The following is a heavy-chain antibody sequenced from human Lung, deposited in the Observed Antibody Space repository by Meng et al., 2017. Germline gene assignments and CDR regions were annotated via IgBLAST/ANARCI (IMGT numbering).Heavy chain of an antibody. CDR1: GGSFSDYY. V-gene: IGHV4-34*01. CDR2: INHSGST. D-gene: IGHD4-11*01. CDR3: ARGPTTMAHDFDY. Sequence: QVQLQQWGAGLLKPSGPRSLTCVVSGGSFSDYYWDWIRQPPGKGLEWIGEINHSGSTNYNPSLESRATISVDTSQNNLSLKLSSVTAADSAVYYCARGPTTMAHDFDYWGQGTLVTVSS. J-gene: IGHJ4*02.